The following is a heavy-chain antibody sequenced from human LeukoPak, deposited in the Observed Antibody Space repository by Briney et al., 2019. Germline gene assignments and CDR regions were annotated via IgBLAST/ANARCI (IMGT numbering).Heavy chain of an antibody. Sequence: GGSLRLSCAASGFTFSRFWMSWVRQAPGKGLEWVATMKEDGSEKYYVSSVRGRFTVSRDNAWDSLYLQMNSLRAEDTAVYYCATVAPQHDYWGQGAVVTVSS. CDR3: ATVAPQHDY. CDR2: MKEDGSEK. V-gene: IGHV3-7*03. J-gene: IGHJ4*02. CDR1: GFTFSRFW.